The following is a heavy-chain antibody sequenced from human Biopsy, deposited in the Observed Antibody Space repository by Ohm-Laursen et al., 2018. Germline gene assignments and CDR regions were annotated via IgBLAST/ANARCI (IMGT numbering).Heavy chain of an antibody. CDR3: TRGGYYYDSLAYYYWFDP. D-gene: IGHD3-22*01. J-gene: IGHJ5*02. CDR2: INAKTGDT. V-gene: IGHV1-2*02. CDR1: GYTFTGYH. Sequence: ASVKVSCKPSGYTFTGYHVRWVRQAPGQGLEWMGWINAKTGDTNYAQKFQGRVTMTRDTSISTAYVDLSSLRSDDTAVYYCTRGGYYYDSLAYYYWFDPWGQGTLVTVSS.